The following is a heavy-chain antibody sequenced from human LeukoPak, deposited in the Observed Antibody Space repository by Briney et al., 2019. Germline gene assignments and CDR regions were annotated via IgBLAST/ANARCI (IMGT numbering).Heavy chain of an antibody. CDR1: GGTFSSYA. CDR3: ARDPSSSWWTDAKGARSPFDY. Sequence: GASVKVSCTASGGTFSSYAISWVRQAPGQGLEWMGRIIPILGIANYAQKFQGRVTITADKSTSTAYMELSSLRSDDTAVYYCARDPSSSWWTDAKGARSPFDYWGQGTLVTVSS. CDR2: IIPILGIA. D-gene: IGHD6-13*01. J-gene: IGHJ4*02. V-gene: IGHV1-69*04.